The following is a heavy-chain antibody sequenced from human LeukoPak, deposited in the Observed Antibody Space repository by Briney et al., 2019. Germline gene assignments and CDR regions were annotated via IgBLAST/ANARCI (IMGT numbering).Heavy chain of an antibody. D-gene: IGHD3-22*01. CDR3: ARDRGGYYYDY. CDR2: IYYSGST. CDR1: GGSISSYY. V-gene: IGHV4-59*01. J-gene: IGHJ4*02. Sequence: SETLSLTCTVSGGSISSYYWSWIRQPPGKGLGWIGYIYYSGSTNYNPSLKSRVTISVDASKNQFSLKLSSVTAADTAVYYCARDRGGYYYDYWGQGTLVTVSS.